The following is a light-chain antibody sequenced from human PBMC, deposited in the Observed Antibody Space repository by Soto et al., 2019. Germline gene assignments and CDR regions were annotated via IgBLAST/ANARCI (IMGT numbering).Light chain of an antibody. CDR3: SSYTSSSTYV. J-gene: IGLJ1*01. CDR1: SSDVGGYNY. CDR2: DVS. Sequence: ALTQPASVSGSPGQSITISCTGTSSDVGGYNYVSWYQQHPGKAPKLMIYDVSNRPSGVSNRFSGSKSGNTASLTISGLQAEDEADYYCSSYTSSSTYVFGTGTKDTDL. V-gene: IGLV2-14*01.